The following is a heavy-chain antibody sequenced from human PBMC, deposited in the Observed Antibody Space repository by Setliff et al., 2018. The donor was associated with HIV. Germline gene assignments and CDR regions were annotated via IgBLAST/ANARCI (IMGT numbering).Heavy chain of an antibody. Sequence: GGSLRLSCAASGFTFGTYSMNWVRQAPGKGLEWVSSISSSGSFIHYADSVKGRFTISRDNAKNSLYLQMKSLGAEDTAVYYCARDMYFYDSDTSHYDFWGQGTLVTVSS. CDR3: ARDMYFYDSDTSHYDF. V-gene: IGHV3-21*01. J-gene: IGHJ4*02. D-gene: IGHD3-22*01. CDR2: ISSSGSFI. CDR1: GFTFGTYS.